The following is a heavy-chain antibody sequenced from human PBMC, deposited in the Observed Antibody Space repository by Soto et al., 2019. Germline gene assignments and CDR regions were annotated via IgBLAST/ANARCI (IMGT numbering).Heavy chain of an antibody. CDR2: IYYSGST. CDR3: ARGESA. V-gene: IGHV4-30-4*01. Sequence: PSETLSLTCAVYGGSFSDYYWSWIRQPPGKGLEWIGYIYYSGSTYYNPSLKSRVTISVDTSKNQFSLKLSSVTAADTAVYYCARGESAWGQGTLVTVSS. CDR1: GGSFSDYY. J-gene: IGHJ5*02.